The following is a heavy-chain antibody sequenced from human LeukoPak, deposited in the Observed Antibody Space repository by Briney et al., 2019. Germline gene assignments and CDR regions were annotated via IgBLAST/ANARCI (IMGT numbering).Heavy chain of an antibody. CDR3: ARGGAAAGSGMDV. CDR2: IYYSGTT. CDR1: GGSISSYY. V-gene: IGHV4-59*01. Sequence: SDTLSLTCTVSGGSISSYYWSWIRQPPGKGLEGIRYIYYSGTTNYNPSLKSRVTISVDTSKNQFSLKLSSVTAADTAVYYCARGGAAAGSGMDVWGKGTTVTVSS. J-gene: IGHJ6*04. D-gene: IGHD6-13*01.